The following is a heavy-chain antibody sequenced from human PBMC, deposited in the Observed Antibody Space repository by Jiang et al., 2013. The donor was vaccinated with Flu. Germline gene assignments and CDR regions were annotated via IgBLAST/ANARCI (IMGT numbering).Heavy chain of an antibody. CDR2: TYYRSKWYN. J-gene: IGHJ5*02. CDR3: ARDGSCSSTSCYKENWFDP. D-gene: IGHD2-2*02. CDR1: AA. V-gene: IGHV6-1*01. Sequence: AAWNWIRQSPSRGLEWLGRTYYRSKWYNDYAVSVKSRITINPDTSKNQFSLQLNSVTPEDTAVYYCARDGSCSSTSCYKENWFDPWGQGTLVTVSS.